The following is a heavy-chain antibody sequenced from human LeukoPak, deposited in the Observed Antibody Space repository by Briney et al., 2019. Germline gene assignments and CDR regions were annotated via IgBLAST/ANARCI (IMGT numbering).Heavy chain of an antibody. J-gene: IGHJ4*02. V-gene: IGHV1-18*01. CDR3: ARGGNSGTHYKFDY. Sequence: ASVKVSCKASGYTFTSYGIAWVRQAPGQGLEWMGWISANNGNTNYAQKLQERVTMTTDTSSSTAYMELRSLRSDDTAVYFCARGGNSGTHYKFDYWGQGTLVTVSS. D-gene: IGHD3-10*01. CDR2: ISANNGNT. CDR1: GYTFTSYG.